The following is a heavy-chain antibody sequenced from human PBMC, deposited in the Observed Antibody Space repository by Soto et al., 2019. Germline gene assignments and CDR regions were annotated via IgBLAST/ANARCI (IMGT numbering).Heavy chain of an antibody. V-gene: IGHV4-39*02. CDR3: AREAPTDDDSRLFDY. Sequence: SETLSLTCSVSGGSISSSGYYWGWIRQPPGKGLEWIGSIYFGGSTYYNPSLKSRVTISIDTSKNQFSLKATSVTSADTAVYYCAREAPTDDDSRLFDYWGQGALVTVSS. D-gene: IGHD3-22*01. CDR1: GGSISSSGYY. CDR2: IYFGGST. J-gene: IGHJ4*02.